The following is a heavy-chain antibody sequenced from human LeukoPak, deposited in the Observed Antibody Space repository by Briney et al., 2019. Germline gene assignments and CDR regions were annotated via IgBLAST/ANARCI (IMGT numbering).Heavy chain of an antibody. CDR1: GFTFEDYA. Sequence: PGGSLRLSCAASGFTFEDYAMHWVRQAPGEGLGWVSSISWNSAFIDYADSVKGRYTSPRDNAKAPVYLQMNSLRGEDPALYYCAKDIGPGGYYFDCWGQGTLVTVSS. V-gene: IGHV3-9*01. CDR2: ISWNSAFI. D-gene: IGHD3-10*01. J-gene: IGHJ4*02. CDR3: AKDIGPGGYYFDC.